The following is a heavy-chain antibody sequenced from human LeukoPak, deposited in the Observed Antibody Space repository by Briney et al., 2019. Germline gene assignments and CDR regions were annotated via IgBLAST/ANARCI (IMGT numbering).Heavy chain of an antibody. Sequence: SETLSLTCTVSGGSISGHYWSWIRQPPGKGLEWIGYIYYSGSTNYNPSLKSRVTISVDTSKNQFSLKLSSVTAADTAVYYCARGFYYYYYYMDVWGKGTTVTVSS. V-gene: IGHV4-59*11. J-gene: IGHJ6*03. CDR3: ARGFYYYYYYMDV. CDR2: IYYSGST. CDR1: GGSISGHY.